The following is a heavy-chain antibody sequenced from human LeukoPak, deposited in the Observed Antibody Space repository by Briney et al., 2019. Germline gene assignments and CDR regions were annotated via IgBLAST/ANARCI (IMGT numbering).Heavy chain of an antibody. CDR1: GFTFSSYR. Sequence: PGGSLRLSCAASGFTFSSYRMNWVRQAPGKGLEWVSYISSSTGTIHYADSVKGRFTISRDNAKNSLYLQMYSLRAEDTAVYYCEKEPIVVVPAAIDYYYYGMDVWGQGITVTVSS. CDR2: ISSSTGTI. CDR3: EKEPIVVVPAAIDYYYYGMDV. J-gene: IGHJ6*02. V-gene: IGHV3-48*01. D-gene: IGHD2-2*02.